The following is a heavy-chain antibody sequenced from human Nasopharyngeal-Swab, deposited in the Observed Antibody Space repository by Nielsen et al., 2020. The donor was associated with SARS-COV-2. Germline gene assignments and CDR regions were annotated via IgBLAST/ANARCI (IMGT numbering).Heavy chain of an antibody. CDR1: RFTVSDFY. CDR3: ARSVADNDAFDL. J-gene: IGHJ3*01. Sequence: GSLKISRAAARFTVSDFYMSWVRQAPGKGLEWVSIIYVGGGTYYADSVKDRFIISRDDSKNTVSLRLNNLRVEDTGVYYCARSVADNDAFDLWGPGTVVSVSS. V-gene: IGHV3-66*01. CDR2: IYVGGGT.